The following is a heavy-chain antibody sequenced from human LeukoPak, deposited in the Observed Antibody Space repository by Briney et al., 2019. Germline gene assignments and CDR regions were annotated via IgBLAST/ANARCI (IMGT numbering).Heavy chain of an antibody. J-gene: IGHJ4*02. CDR2: IYPGDSDT. V-gene: IGHV5-51*01. CDR3: ARHDHSGYDSYYFDY. Sequence: GESLKISCKGSGYRFTSYWIGWVRQMPGKGLEWMGIIYPGDSDTRYSPSFQGQVTISADKSISTAYLQWSSLKASDTAIYYCARHDHSGYDSYYFDYWGQGTLVTVSS. CDR1: GYRFTSYW. D-gene: IGHD5-12*01.